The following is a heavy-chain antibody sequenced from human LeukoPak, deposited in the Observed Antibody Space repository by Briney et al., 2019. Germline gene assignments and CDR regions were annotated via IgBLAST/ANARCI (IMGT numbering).Heavy chain of an antibody. D-gene: IGHD3-22*01. CDR2: KYYSGST. J-gene: IGHJ2*01. CDR3: ARGNYAFYSDTSGHYVYWYFDL. V-gene: IGHV4-61*01. CDR1: GVSINTCCYY. Sequence: SETLSLTCDVSGVSINTCCYYWTWIRQPPGKGLEWIGYKYYSGSTRYNSSLRSRLTISLDSSKNQFSLKLSSVTAADTAEYYCARGNYAFYSDTSGHYVYWYFDLWGRGTLVTVSS.